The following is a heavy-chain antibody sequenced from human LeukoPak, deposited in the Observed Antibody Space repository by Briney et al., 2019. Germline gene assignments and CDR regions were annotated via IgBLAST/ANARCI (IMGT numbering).Heavy chain of an antibody. J-gene: IGHJ3*02. D-gene: IGHD3-22*01. CDR1: GYSFSSYY. Sequence: ASVKVSCKASGYSFSSYYMHWVRLAPGQGLEWLGWINTNTGNPTYAQGFTGRFVFSLDTSVNTAYLQISSLKAEDTAVYYCARVVHPYDYESSGLTYDAFDIWGQGTMVTVSS. CDR3: ARVVHPYDYESSGLTYDAFDI. CDR2: INTNTGNP. V-gene: IGHV7-4-1*02.